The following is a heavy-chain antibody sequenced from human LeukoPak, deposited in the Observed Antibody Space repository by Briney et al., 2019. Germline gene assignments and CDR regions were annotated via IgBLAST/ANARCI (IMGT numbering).Heavy chain of an antibody. CDR1: GYSFTSYW. Sequence: GESLKISCKGSGYSFTSYWIGWVRQAPGKGLEWVSAISGSGGSTYYADSVKGRFTISRDNSKNTLYLQMNSLRAEDTAVYYCAKDRYYGSGSIFDYWGQGTLVTVSS. CDR2: ISGSGGST. V-gene: IGHV3-23*01. J-gene: IGHJ4*02. CDR3: AKDRYYGSGSIFDY. D-gene: IGHD3-10*01.